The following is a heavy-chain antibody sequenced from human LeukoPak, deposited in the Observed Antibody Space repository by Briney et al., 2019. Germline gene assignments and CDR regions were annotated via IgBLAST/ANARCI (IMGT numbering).Heavy chain of an antibody. CDR3: ARPGYRSRYFDY. D-gene: IGHD6-19*01. CDR2: INPGDSES. V-gene: IGHV5-51*01. CDR1: GYSFTNYW. J-gene: IGHJ4*02. Sequence: GESLKISCKGSGYSFTNYWIGWVRQMPGTGLEWMGSINPGDSESKYSPSFQGQVTISADKSISTAYLQWSSLEAADTAMYYCARPGYRSRYFDYWGQGTPVTVSS.